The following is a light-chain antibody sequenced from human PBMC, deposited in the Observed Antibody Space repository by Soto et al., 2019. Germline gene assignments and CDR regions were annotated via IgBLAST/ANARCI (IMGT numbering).Light chain of an antibody. J-gene: IGLJ1*01. CDR2: EVT. CDR3: SSYTISNTLPFV. CDR1: RRDVGGYNY. V-gene: IGLV2-14*01. Sequence: QSALTQPASVSGSPGQSITIYCSGTRRDVGGYNYVSWYQQYPGKSPKLLIYEVTHRPSGVSNRFSGSKSGNTASLTISGLQAEDEADYYCSSYTISNTLPFVFGTGTKLTVL.